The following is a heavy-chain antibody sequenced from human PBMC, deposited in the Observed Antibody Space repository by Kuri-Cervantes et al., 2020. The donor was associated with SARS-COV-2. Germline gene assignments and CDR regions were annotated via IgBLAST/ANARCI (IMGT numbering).Heavy chain of an antibody. J-gene: IGHJ4*02. CDR1: EFSFSNYA. V-gene: IGHV3-11*04. CDR3: ARDLRLGKSLDY. Sequence: GESLKISCAASEFSFSNYAMTWIRQAPGKGLEWVSNIGPSGTTKYYADSVKGRFTISRDNAKNSLYLQMSSLRAEDTAVYYCARDLRLGKSLDYWGQGTLVTVSS. D-gene: IGHD7-27*01. CDR2: IGPSGTTK.